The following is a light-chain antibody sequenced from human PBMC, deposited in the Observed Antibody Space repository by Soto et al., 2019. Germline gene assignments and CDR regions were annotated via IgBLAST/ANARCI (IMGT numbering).Light chain of an antibody. CDR3: QHYGYSPPLT. J-gene: IGKJ4*01. Sequence: EIVLTQSPGTLSLSPGERATLSCRASQSIANNYLAWYQQKPGQSPRLLISGASSRATGVPDRFSGSGFGTEFTLTISSMEPEDFAVYYCQHYGYSPPLTFGGGTKVEI. CDR1: QSIANNY. V-gene: IGKV3-20*01. CDR2: GAS.